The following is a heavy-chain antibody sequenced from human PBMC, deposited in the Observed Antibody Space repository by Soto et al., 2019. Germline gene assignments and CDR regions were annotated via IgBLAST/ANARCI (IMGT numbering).Heavy chain of an antibody. D-gene: IGHD6-13*01. J-gene: IGHJ2*01. V-gene: IGHV3-23*01. CDR2: ISGSGDTS. Sequence: EVQLLEYGGGMVQPGGSLRLSCAASGFTFTNYPMTWVRQPPGKGLEWVSVISGSGDTSYYADSVRGRFTISRDNSQNTLYLQMNSLRAEDTAMYFCAQRGSSLSYFDLWGRGTLVTVSS. CDR1: GFTFTNYP. CDR3: AQRGSSLSYFDL.